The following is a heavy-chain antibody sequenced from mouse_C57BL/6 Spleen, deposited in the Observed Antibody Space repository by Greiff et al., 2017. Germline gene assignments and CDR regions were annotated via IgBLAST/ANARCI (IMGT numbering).Heavy chain of an antibody. J-gene: IGHJ3*01. Sequence: VQLQESGPELVKPGASVKISCKASGYAFSSSWMNWVKQRPGKGLEWIGRIYPGDGDTNYNGKFKGKATLTADKSSSTAYMQLSSLTSEDSAVYFCARDLTTVVASPFAYWGQGTLVTVSA. CDR1: GYAFSSSW. V-gene: IGHV1-82*01. D-gene: IGHD1-1*01. CDR3: ARDLTTVVASPFAY. CDR2: IYPGDGDT.